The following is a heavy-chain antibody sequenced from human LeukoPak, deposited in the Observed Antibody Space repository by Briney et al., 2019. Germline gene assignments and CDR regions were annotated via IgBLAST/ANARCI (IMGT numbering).Heavy chain of an antibody. Sequence: ASVKVSCKVSGYTLTELSMHWVRQAPGKGLEWMGGFDPEDGETIYAQKFQGRVTITRDTSASTAYMELSSLRSEDTAVYYCARDLPKDSAFDYWGQGTLVTVSS. CDR2: FDPEDGET. D-gene: IGHD2-15*01. CDR1: GYTLTELS. CDR3: ARDLPKDSAFDY. J-gene: IGHJ4*02. V-gene: IGHV1-24*01.